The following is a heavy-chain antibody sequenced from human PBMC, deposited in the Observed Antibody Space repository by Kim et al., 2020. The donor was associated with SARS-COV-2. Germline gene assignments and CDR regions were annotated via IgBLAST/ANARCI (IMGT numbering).Heavy chain of an antibody. CDR3: ARDGGNFHGDDTLGYYHYGLAV. D-gene: IGHD4-17*01. J-gene: IGHJ6*01. CDR1: GFTFSSYG. Sequence: GGSLRLSCAASGFTFSSYGMNWVRQAPGKGLEWVAVIRFDGSKKDYADSVKGRFTISRDNSKNTLFLRMDSLRAEDTALYYCARDGGNFHGDDTLGYYHYGLAVWGREPTVPVPT. V-gene: IGHV3-33*01. CDR2: IRFDGSKK.